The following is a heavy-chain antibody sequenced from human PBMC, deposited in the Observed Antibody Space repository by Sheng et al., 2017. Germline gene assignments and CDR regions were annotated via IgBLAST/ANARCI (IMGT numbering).Heavy chain of an antibody. Sequence: EVQLLESGGGLVQPWGVPSRLSCAASGFTFSSYAMSWVRQAPGKGLEWVSAISGSGGSTYYADSVKGRFTISRDNSKNTLYLQMNSLRAEDTAVYYCAKESYYDLWAHWYFDLWGSGTLVTVSS. D-gene: IGHD1-26*01. J-gene: IGHJ2*01. V-gene: IGHV3-23*01. CDR1: GFTFSSYA. CDR2: ISGSGGST. CDR3: AKESYYDLWAHWYFDL.